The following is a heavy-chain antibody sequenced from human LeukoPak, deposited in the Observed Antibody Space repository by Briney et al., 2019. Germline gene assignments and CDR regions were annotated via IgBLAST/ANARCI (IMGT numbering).Heavy chain of an antibody. D-gene: IGHD3-3*01. CDR1: GFTFSSYE. CDR2: ISGSGGST. Sequence: GGSLRLSCAASGFTFSSYEMNWVRQAPGKGLEWVSGISGSGGSTDYADSLKGRFTISRDNSKNTLYLQMNSLRAEDTAVYYCAKTPVRRFPLYFDYWGQGTLVTVSS. V-gene: IGHV3-23*01. J-gene: IGHJ4*02. CDR3: AKTPVRRFPLYFDY.